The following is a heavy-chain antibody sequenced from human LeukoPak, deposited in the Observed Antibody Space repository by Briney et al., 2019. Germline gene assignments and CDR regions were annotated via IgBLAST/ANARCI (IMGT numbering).Heavy chain of an antibody. CDR3: ARDVPQLSDYGDYADY. Sequence: GGSLRLSCAASVFPFSSYIMNGVPEARGRGVEGVSSISSSSSSIYYAASVTRRLTISRDNAKNSLYMKMTRVRAEATAVYSCARDVPQLSDYGDYADYWGQGNLVTVSS. CDR2: ISSSSSSI. CDR1: VFPFSSYI. V-gene: IGHV3-21*01. J-gene: IGHJ4*02. D-gene: IGHD4-17*01.